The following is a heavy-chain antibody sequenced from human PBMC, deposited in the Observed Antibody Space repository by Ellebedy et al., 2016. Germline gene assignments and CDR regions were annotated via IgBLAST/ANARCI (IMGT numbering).Heavy chain of an antibody. CDR1: GFTFSSYS. Sequence: GESLKISXAASGFTFSSYSMNWVRQAPGKGLEWVSYISSSSSTIYYADSVKGRFTISRDNAKNSLYLQMNSLRAEDTAVYYCATPVIEIEYSSSSVDYWGQGTLVTVSS. J-gene: IGHJ4*02. CDR2: ISSSSSTI. V-gene: IGHV3-48*01. CDR3: ATPVIEIEYSSSSVDY. D-gene: IGHD6-6*01.